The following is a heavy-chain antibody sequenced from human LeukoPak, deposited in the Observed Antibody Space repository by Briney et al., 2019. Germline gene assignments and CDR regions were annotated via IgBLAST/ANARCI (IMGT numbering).Heavy chain of an antibody. J-gene: IGHJ5*02. CDR1: GFYFNAYL. Sequence: GGSLRLSCVASGFYFNAYLMSWVRQAPGKGLEWVANIKQDGSQKFYLDSVKGRFTISRDNANNSLYLHMSRLRVEDTAVYYCARDLKGFNLWGQGALVTVSS. CDR2: IKQDGSQK. CDR3: ARDLKGFNL. V-gene: IGHV3-7*04.